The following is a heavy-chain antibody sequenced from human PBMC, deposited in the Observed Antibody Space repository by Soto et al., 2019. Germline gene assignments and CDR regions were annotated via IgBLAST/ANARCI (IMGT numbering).Heavy chain of an antibody. V-gene: IGHV4-59*01. CDR2: IYYSGST. Sequence: PSETLSLTCTVSGGSISTYYCNLIRQSPGNKLEWIVYIYYSGSTNHNPSLKSRVTMSVDTSKNEFSLKLSSVTAADTAVYYCARAPGIIGTTDYFEYWGQGTPVTVSS. D-gene: IGHD1-7*01. CDR1: GGSISTYY. J-gene: IGHJ4*02. CDR3: ARAPGIIGTTDYFEY.